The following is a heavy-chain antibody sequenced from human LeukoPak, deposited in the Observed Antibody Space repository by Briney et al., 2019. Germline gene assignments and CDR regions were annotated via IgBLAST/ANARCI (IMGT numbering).Heavy chain of an antibody. CDR1: GGSISSYY. D-gene: IGHD1-1*01. CDR2: IYYSGST. V-gene: IGHV4-59*01. Sequence: SETLSLTCTVSGGSISSYYWSWIRQPPGKGLEWIGYIYYSGSTNYNPSLKSRDTISVDTSKNQFSLKLSSVTAADTAVYYCARFFSTGTTDFDYWGQGTLVTVTS. J-gene: IGHJ4*02. CDR3: ARFFSTGTTDFDY.